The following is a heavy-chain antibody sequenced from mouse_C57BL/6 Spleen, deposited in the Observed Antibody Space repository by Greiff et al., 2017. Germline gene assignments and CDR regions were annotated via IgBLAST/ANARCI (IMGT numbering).Heavy chain of an antibody. CDR3: ARGAYYGNLDY. D-gene: IGHD2-10*01. CDR2: INPGSGGT. J-gene: IGHJ2*01. V-gene: IGHV1-54*01. CDR1: GYAFTNYL. Sequence: QVQLQQSGAELVRPGTSVKVSCKASGYAFTNYLIEWVKQRPGQGLEWIGVINPGSGGTNYNEKFKGKATLTADKSSSTAYMQLSSLTSEDSAVYFCARGAYYGNLDYWGQGTTLTVSS.